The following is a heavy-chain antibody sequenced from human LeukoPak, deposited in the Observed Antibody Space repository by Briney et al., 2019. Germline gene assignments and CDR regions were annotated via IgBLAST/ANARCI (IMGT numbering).Heavy chain of an antibody. Sequence: ASVKVSCKASGYTFTSYDINWVRQATGQGLEWMGWMNPNSGNTGYAQKFQGRGTMTRNTSISTAYMELSSLRSEDTAVYYCARVVPRRYCSSTSCYRWFDPWGQGTLVTVSS. CDR1: GYTFTSYD. CDR2: MNPNSGNT. J-gene: IGHJ5*02. V-gene: IGHV1-8*01. D-gene: IGHD2-2*02. CDR3: ARVVPRRYCSSTSCYRWFDP.